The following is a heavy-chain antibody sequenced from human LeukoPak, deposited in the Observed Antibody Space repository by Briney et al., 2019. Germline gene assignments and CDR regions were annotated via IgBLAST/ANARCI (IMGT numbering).Heavy chain of an antibody. Sequence: SETLSVTCGVSGYSISSDYYYCVWIRQSPGKGLEWVGSISHSGSTYYNPSLRSRVTISVDTSKSQFSLTVRSMTAADTAMYYCARASGVKYPNWFYPWVQGILVTVSS. CDR2: ISHSGST. J-gene: IGHJ5*02. D-gene: IGHD2-2*01. CDR3: ARASGVKYPNWFYP. CDR1: GYSISSDYYY. V-gene: IGHV4-38-2*01.